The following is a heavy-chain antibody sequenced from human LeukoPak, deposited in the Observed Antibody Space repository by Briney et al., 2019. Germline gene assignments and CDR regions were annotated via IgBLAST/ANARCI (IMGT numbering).Heavy chain of an antibody. Sequence: GGSLRLSCAASGFTFSRHWMHWVRQAPGKGLEWISRIDGDASETNYADFVKGRFTISRDNAKNSLYLQMNSLRAEDTAVYYCARDPMVTGYFDYWGQGTLVTVSS. CDR2: IDGDASET. J-gene: IGHJ4*02. CDR3: ARDPMVTGYFDY. CDR1: GFTFSRHW. V-gene: IGHV3-74*01. D-gene: IGHD5-18*01.